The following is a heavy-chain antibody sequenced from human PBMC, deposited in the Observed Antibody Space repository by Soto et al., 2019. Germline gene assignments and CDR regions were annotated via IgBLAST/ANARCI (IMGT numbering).Heavy chain of an antibody. D-gene: IGHD3-3*01. J-gene: IGHJ6*03. V-gene: IGHV3-23*01. CDR3: EKGGSFWSSYYLAGFYYLDV. CDR2: IVAGGGST. Sequence: EVQLLESGGGLVQPGGSLRISCVASGFTFSSSEMSWVRQAPGKGLEWVSSIVAGGGSTYYSDSVKGRFTISRDDARNTLYVEMNGLRAEDTAVYYCEKGGSFWSSYYLAGFYYLDVRGEGTTVTVSS. CDR1: GFTFSSSE.